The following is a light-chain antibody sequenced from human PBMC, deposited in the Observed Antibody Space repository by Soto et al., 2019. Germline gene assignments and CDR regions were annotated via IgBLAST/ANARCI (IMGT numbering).Light chain of an antibody. CDR3: QQSYSTPEFT. J-gene: IGKJ3*01. Sequence: DIQMTQSPSSLSASVGDRVTITCRASQSISSYLNWYQQKPGKAPKHLIYAASSLQSGVPSRFSGSGSWTDFTLTISSLQPEDFATYYCQQSYSTPEFTFGPGTKVDIK. CDR2: AAS. V-gene: IGKV1-39*01. CDR1: QSISSY.